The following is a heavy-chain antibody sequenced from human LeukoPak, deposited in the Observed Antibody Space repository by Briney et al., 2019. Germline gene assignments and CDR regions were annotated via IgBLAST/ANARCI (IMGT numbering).Heavy chain of an antibody. D-gene: IGHD3-10*01. CDR2: IYYSGST. CDR3: AREGSRRITMVRGVRDYYYYYMDV. V-gene: IGHV4-39*07. CDR1: GGSISSSSYY. J-gene: IGHJ6*03. Sequence: SETLSLTCTVSGGSISSSSYYWGWIRQPPGTGLEWIGNIYYSGSTYYNPSLKSRVTISVDTSKNQFSLKLSSVTAADTAVYYCAREGSRRITMVRGVRDYYYYYMDVWGKGTTVTISS.